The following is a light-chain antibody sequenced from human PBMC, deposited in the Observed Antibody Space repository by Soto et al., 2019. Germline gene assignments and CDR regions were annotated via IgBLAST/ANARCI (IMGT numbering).Light chain of an antibody. Sequence: EIVLTQSPGTLSLSPRERATLSCRASQSVSDNYLAWYQHKPGQAPRLLIYGASSRAPGIPDRFSGSGSGTDFTLTISRLEPEDFAIYYCQQHAASPRTFGQGTQVEVK. J-gene: IGKJ1*01. CDR1: QSVSDNY. CDR3: QQHAASPRT. CDR2: GAS. V-gene: IGKV3-20*01.